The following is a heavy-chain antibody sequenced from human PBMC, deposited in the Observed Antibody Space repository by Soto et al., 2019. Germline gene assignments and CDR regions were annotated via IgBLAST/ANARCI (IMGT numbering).Heavy chain of an antibody. J-gene: IGHJ4*02. CDR1: GFIFSTYA. CDR2: VSHDGTTV. CDR3: AKGYCISGSWLPTFAC. D-gene: IGHD3-10*01. V-gene: IGHV3-30*18. Sequence: QVQLVDSGGVVVQPGSSLRLSCAASGFIFSTYAMNWVRQAPGKGLEGVAVVSHDGTTVHFADSVKGRYTISRDNSKNTLYLQMNSLRTEDTAIYYCAKGYCISGSWLPTFACWGQGTLVTVSS.